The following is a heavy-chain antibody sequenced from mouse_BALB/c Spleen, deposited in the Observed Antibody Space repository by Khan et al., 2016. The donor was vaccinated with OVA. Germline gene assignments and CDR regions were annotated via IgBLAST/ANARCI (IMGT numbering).Heavy chain of an antibody. V-gene: IGHV9-3-1*01. CDR3: FRLHGGY. D-gene: IGHD2-14*01. CDR2: MNTYTGEL. J-gene: IGHJ2*01. CDR1: GYTFKDYV. Sequence: QVQLQQSGPELKKPGETVKISCKAFGYTFKDYVMNWVKQSPGEGLKWMGWMNTYTGELTYADDFEGRFAFSLETSANTAYLQISSLKDEDTATYFCFRLHGGYWGQGTALTVSS.